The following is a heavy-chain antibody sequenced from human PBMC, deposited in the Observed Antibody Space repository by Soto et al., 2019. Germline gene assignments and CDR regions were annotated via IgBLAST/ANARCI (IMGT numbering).Heavy chain of an antibody. CDR3: VKERDNGADRYYFDD. CDR1: GFTFSSYA. V-gene: IGHV3-23*01. J-gene: IGHJ4*02. CDR2: ISGSGDST. Sequence: EVQLLESGGILVHPGGSLRLSCAASGFTFSSYAMTWVRQAPGKGLEWVSAISGSGDSTYYADSVKGRFSISRDQSKNTLYLQMHSLRVEDTAVYFCVKERDNGADRYYFDDWGQGTLVTVSS. D-gene: IGHD2-8*01.